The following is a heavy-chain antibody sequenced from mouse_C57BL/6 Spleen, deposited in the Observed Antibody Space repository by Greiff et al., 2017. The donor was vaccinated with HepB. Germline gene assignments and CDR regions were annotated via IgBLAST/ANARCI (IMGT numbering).Heavy chain of an antibody. Sequence: EVQLVESGGGLVQPKGSLKLSCAASGFSFNTYAMNWVRQAPGKGLEWVARIRSKSNNYATYYADSVKDRFTISRDDSESMLYLQMNNLKTEDTAMYYCVTAYYSNSRYWGQGTLVTVSA. D-gene: IGHD2-5*01. CDR3: VTAYYSNSRY. CDR2: IRSKSNNYAT. CDR1: GFSFNTYA. J-gene: IGHJ3*01. V-gene: IGHV10-1*01.